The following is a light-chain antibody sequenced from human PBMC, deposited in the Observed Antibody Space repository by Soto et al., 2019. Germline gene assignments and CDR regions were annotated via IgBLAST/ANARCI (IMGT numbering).Light chain of an antibody. CDR2: GAS. CDR3: QQCVSSSFT. V-gene: IGKV3-20*01. J-gene: IGKJ3*01. Sequence: IVLTQSPGTLSLSPGERATLSCRASQSVSSNYLAWYQQKPGQAPRLLIYGASNRVTGFPDRFSGSGSGTDFTLTISRLEPEDFAVYCCQQCVSSSFTFGPWTKVDI. CDR1: QSVSSNY.